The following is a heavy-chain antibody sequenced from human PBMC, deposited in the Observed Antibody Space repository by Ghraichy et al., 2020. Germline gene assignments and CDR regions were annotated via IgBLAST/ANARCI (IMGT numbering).Heavy chain of an antibody. D-gene: IGHD5-18*01. CDR3: ARVPQYTAMTTPYYYYYGMDV. J-gene: IGHJ6*02. CDR1: GGSISSYY. V-gene: IGHV4-59*01. Sequence: SETLSLTCTVSGGSISSYYWSWIRQPPGKGLEWIGYIYYSGSTNYNTSLKSRVTISVDTSKNQFSLKLSSVTAADTAVYYCARVPQYTAMTTPYYYYYGMDVWGQGTTITVSS. CDR2: IYYSGST.